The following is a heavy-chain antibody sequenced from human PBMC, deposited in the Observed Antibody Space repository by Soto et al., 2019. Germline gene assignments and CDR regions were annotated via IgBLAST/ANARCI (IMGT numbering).Heavy chain of an antibody. CDR1: GFTFSSYS. CDR3: ARAGWEATKYYYYYMDV. V-gene: IGHV3-21*01. CDR2: ISSSSSYI. J-gene: IGHJ6*03. Sequence: GGSLRLSCAASGFTFSSYSMNWVRQAPGKGLEWVSSISSSSSYIYYADSVKGRFTISRDNAKNSLYLQMNSLRAEDTAVYYCARAGWEATKYYYYYMDVWGKGTTVTVSS. D-gene: IGHD5-12*01.